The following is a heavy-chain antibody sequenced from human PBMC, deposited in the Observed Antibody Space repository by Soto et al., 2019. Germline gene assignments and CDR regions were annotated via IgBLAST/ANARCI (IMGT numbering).Heavy chain of an antibody. D-gene: IGHD3-3*01. J-gene: IGHJ4*02. CDR2: ISYDGSNK. CDR1: GFTFSSYG. CDR3: ANLASEWPLDY. V-gene: IGHV3-30*18. Sequence: GGSLRLSCAASGFTFSSYGMHWVRQAPGKGLEWVAVISYDGSNKYYADSVKGRFTISRDNSKNTLYLQMNSLRAEDTAVYYCANLASEWPLDYWGQGTLVTVSS.